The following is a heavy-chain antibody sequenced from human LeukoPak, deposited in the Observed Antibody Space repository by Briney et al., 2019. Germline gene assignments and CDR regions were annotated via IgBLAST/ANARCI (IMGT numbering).Heavy chain of an antibody. V-gene: IGHV1-2*02. CDR2: INPNSGGT. Sequence: ASVKVSCKASGYTFTGYYMHWVRQAPGQGLEWMGWINPNSGGTNYAQKFQGRVTMTRDTSISTAYMELSRLRSDDTAVYYCARGGSSSWQEFFYYYGMDVWGQGTTVTVSS. CDR3: ARGGSSSWQEFFYYYGMDV. D-gene: IGHD6-13*01. CDR1: GYTFTGYY. J-gene: IGHJ6*02.